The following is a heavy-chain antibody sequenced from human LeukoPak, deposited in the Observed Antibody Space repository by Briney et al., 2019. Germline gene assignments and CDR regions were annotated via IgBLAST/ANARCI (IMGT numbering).Heavy chain of an antibody. V-gene: IGHV1-18*01. CDR3: ARGSGTMIVVATDY. CDR1: GYTFNSYG. Sequence: ASVKVSCKASGYTFNSYGISWVRQAPGQGLEWMGWISAYNGNTNYAQKLQGRVTVTTDTSTSTAYMELRSLRSDDTAVYYCARGSGTMIVVATDYWGQGTLVTVSS. D-gene: IGHD3-22*01. J-gene: IGHJ4*02. CDR2: ISAYNGNT.